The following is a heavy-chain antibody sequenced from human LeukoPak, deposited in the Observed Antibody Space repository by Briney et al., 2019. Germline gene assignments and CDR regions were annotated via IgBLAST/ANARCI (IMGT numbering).Heavy chain of an antibody. CDR2: IYYSGST. CDR3: ARAQSGGQLVMVAATPLANDWFDP. CDR1: GGSVSSGSYY. J-gene: IGHJ5*02. D-gene: IGHD2-15*01. V-gene: IGHV4-61*01. Sequence: SETLSLTCTVSGGSVSSGSYYWSWIRQPPGEGLEWIGYIYYSGSTNYNPSLKSRVTISVDTSKNQFSLKLSSVTAADTAVYYCARAQSGGQLVMVAATPLANDWFDPWGQGTLVTVSS.